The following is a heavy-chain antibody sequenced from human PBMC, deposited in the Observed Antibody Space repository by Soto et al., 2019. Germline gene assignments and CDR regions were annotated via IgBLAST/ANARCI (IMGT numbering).Heavy chain of an antibody. Sequence: QVQLVQSGAEVKKPGASVKVSCKASGYTFTSYGISWVRQAPGQGLEWMGWISAYNGNTNYAQKLQGRVTMTTDTPTSTAYMELRSLRSDDTAVYYCARDSPGGYCSSTSCYDVYYYYYMDVWGKGTTVTVSS. V-gene: IGHV1-18*01. J-gene: IGHJ6*03. CDR1: GYTFTSYG. CDR2: ISAYNGNT. D-gene: IGHD2-2*01. CDR3: ARDSPGGYCSSTSCYDVYYYYYMDV.